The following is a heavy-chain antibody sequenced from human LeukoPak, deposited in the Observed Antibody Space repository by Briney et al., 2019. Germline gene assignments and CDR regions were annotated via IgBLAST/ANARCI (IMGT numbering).Heavy chain of an antibody. J-gene: IGHJ4*02. Sequence: PGGSLRLSCAASGFTVSSNYMSWVRQAPGKGLEWVSVIYSGGSTYYADSVRGRFTISRDNSKNTLYLQMNSLRAEDTAVYYCARVDDYVWGSYRYMDYFDYWGQGTLVTVSS. V-gene: IGHV3-53*01. CDR2: IYSGGST. CDR1: GFTVSSNY. D-gene: IGHD3-16*02. CDR3: ARVDDYVWGSYRYMDYFDY.